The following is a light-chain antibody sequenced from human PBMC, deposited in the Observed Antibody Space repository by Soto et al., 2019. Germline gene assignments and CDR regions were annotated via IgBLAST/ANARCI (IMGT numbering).Light chain of an antibody. CDR1: QSINDR. J-gene: IGKJ4*01. V-gene: IGKV3-11*01. Sequence: EIVLTQSPVNLSLSPGEGATLSCRASQSINDRLAWYQQKPGQAPRLLIYDASNRAAGVPLRFSGSGSGSDFTLTINSLEAEDSAVYYCQQRSSWPFTFGGGANVEV. CDR3: QQRSSWPFT. CDR2: DAS.